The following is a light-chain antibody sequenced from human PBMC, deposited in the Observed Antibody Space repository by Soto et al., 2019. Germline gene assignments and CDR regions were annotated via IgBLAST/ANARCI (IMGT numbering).Light chain of an antibody. CDR2: AAS. CDR1: QDIRKD. Sequence: IQMTQSPSSLSASVGDRVTITCRASQDIRKDLSWYQQKPGKAPKLLIYAASSLQSGVPSWFSGSGSGTDFTLTISSLQPEDFATYYCLQDDSYPLTFGGGSKVEIK. CDR3: LQDDSYPLT. J-gene: IGKJ4*01. V-gene: IGKV1-6*01.